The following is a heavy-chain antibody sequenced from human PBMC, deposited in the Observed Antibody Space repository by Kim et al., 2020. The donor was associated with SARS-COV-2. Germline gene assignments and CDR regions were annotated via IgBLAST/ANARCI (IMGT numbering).Heavy chain of an antibody. CDR1: GFSFSNYE. J-gene: IGHJ4*02. CDR3: SRENSSHGGYSSYYYFDY. CDR2: ISSSGSTI. V-gene: IGHV3-48*03. Sequence: GGSLRLSCTASGFSFSNYEMNWVRQAPGKGLEWLSSISSSGSTINYADSVEGRFAISRDNAKDSLYLQMNSLRAEDTAFYFCSRENSSHGGYSSYYYFDYWGQGTLVTVSS. D-gene: IGHD3-22*01.